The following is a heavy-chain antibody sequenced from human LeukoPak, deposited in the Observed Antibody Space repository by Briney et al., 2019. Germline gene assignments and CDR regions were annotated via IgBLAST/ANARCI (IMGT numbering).Heavy chain of an antibody. CDR2: MNPNSGGT. Sequence: ASVKVSCTASGYTFTDYYMYWVRQAPGQGLEWMGWMNPNSGGTNYAQKFQGRVTMTRDTSISTAYMELSRLTSDDTAMYYCARSDLPMGRGLTAPDYWGQGTLVTVSS. D-gene: IGHD3-10*01. V-gene: IGHV1-2*02. CDR3: ARSDLPMGRGLTAPDY. CDR1: GYTFTDYY. J-gene: IGHJ4*02.